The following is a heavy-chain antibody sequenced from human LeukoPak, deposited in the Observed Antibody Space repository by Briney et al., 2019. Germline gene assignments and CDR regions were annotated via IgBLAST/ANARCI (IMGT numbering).Heavy chain of an antibody. CDR3: ARGREFPQHSSGWTQGY. CDR1: GFTFSSYG. D-gene: IGHD6-19*01. V-gene: IGHV4-34*01. Sequence: GSLRLSCAASGFTFSSYGMHWVRQTPGKGLEWIGEINHSGSTNCNPSLKSRVTISVDTSKNQFSLKLSSVTAADTAVYYCARGREFPQHSSGWTQGYWGQGTLVTVSS. J-gene: IGHJ4*02. CDR2: INHSGST.